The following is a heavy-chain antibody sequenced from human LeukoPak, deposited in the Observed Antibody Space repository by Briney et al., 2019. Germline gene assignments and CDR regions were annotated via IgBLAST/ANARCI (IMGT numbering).Heavy chain of an antibody. V-gene: IGHV1-46*01. CDR3: ARDNSVEDTAWCFDP. J-gene: IGHJ5*02. D-gene: IGHD2-15*01. CDR1: GYTFTSYA. Sequence: ASVKVSCKASGYTFTSYAMNWVRQAPGQGLEWMGIINPSGGSTSYAQKFQGRVTMTRDMSTSTDYMELSSLRSEDTAVYYCARDNSVEDTAWCFDPWGQGTLVTVSS. CDR2: INPSGGST.